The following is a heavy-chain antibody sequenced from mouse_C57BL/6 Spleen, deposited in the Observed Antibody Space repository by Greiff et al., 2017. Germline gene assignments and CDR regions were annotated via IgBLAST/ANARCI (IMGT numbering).Heavy chain of an antibody. D-gene: IGHD2-10*02. CDR3: ASDSISSWFAY. CDR2: ISDGGSYT. CDR1: GFTFSSYA. Sequence: EVMLVEPGGGLVKPGGSLKLSCAASGFTFSSYAMSWVRQTPEKRLEWVATISDGGSYTYYPENVKGRFTISIDNAKNNLYLQLSHLKSKDTAMYYCASDSISSWFAYWGQGTLVTVSA. V-gene: IGHV5-4*03. J-gene: IGHJ3*01.